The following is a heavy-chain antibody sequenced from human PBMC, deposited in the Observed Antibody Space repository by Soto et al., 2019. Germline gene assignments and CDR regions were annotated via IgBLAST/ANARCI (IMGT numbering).Heavy chain of an antibody. CDR2: INHSGST. CDR1: GGSFSGYY. D-gene: IGHD1-1*01. CDR3: GRHSVPGTTYDD. V-gene: IGHV4-34*01. Sequence: SETLSLTCAVYGGSFSGYYWSWIRQPPGKGLEWIGEINHSGSTNYNPSLKSRVTISVDTSKNQFSLKLSSVTAADTAVYYCGRHSVPGTTYDDLGQGALVT. J-gene: IGHJ4*02.